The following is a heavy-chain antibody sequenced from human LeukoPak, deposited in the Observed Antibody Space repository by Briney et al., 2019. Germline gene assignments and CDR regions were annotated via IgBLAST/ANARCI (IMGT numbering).Heavy chain of an antibody. CDR2: MNPNSGNT. Sequence: ASVKVSCKASGYTFTSYDINWVRPATGQGLEWMGWMNPNSGNTGYAQKFQGRVTMTRNTSISTAYMELSSLRSEDTAVYYCARAIRTGYYTYYYYYYMDVWGKGTTVTVSS. D-gene: IGHD3/OR15-3a*01. J-gene: IGHJ6*03. CDR1: GYTFTSYD. V-gene: IGHV1-8*01. CDR3: ARAIRTGYYTYYYYYYMDV.